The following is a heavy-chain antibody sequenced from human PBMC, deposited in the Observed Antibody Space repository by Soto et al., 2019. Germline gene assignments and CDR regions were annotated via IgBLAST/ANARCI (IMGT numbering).Heavy chain of an antibody. CDR3: AGWRNNWFDP. D-gene: IGHD6-19*01. CDR2: ISSSSSTI. Sequence: HPGGSLRLSCAASGFTFSSYSMNWVRQAPGKGLEWVSYISSSSSTIHYADSVKGRFTISRDNAKNSLYLQMSSLRAEDTAVYYCAGWRNNWFDPWGQGTLVTVSS. V-gene: IGHV3-48*01. CDR1: GFTFSSYS. J-gene: IGHJ5*02.